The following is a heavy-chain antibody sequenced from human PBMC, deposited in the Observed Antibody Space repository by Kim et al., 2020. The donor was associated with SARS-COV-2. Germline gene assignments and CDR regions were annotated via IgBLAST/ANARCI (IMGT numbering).Heavy chain of an antibody. D-gene: IGHD3-22*01. Sequence: GESLKISCKGSGYSFTSYWISWVRQMPGKGLEWMGRIDPSDSYTNYSPSFQGHVTISADKSISTAYLQWSSLKASDTAMYYCARRSGYQEGDYYYYYGMDVWGQGTTVTVSS. V-gene: IGHV5-10-1*01. J-gene: IGHJ6*02. CDR1: GYSFTSYW. CDR3: ARRSGYQEGDYYYYYGMDV. CDR2: IDPSDSYT.